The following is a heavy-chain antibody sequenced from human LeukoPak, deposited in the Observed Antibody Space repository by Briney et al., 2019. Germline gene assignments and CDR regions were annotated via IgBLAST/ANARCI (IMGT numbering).Heavy chain of an antibody. CDR2: INPNSGGT. Sequence: ASVKVSCKASGYTFTGYYMHWVRQAPGQGLEWMGWINPNSGGTNYAQKFQGRVTMTRDTSTSTVYMELSSLRSEDTAVYYCARGGSGTVPDYWGQETLVTVSS. J-gene: IGHJ4*02. CDR1: GYTFTGYY. V-gene: IGHV1-2*02. CDR3: ARGGSGTVPDY. D-gene: IGHD1-1*01.